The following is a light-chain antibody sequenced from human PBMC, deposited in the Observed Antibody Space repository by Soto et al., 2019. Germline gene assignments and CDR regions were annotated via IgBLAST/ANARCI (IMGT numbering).Light chain of an antibody. J-gene: IGKJ1*01. CDR2: GAS. V-gene: IGKV3-20*01. CDR1: ESVSSNY. CDR3: QQYGSSPPT. Sequence: EVVLTQSPVTLSLSPGERATLSCRATESVSSNYLAWYQQKPGQAPRVLIYGASIRATGIPDRFSGSGSETDFTLIINRLEPEDFALYYCQQYGSSPPTFGQGTKVDIK.